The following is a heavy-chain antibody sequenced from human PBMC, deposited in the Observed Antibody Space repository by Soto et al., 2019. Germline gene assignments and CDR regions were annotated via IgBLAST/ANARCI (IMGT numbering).Heavy chain of an antibody. CDR1: GFTFTISA. CDR2: IVVGSDNT. Sequence: SVKVSCKPSGFTFTISAIQWVLQARGQRLEWIGWIVVGSDNTNYAQKFQERVTITRDLSTNTIYMDLSGLRSEDTAVYYCAATPSVRQTYYYGALFVWG. CDR3: AATPSVRQTYYYGALFV. V-gene: IGHV1-58*02. J-gene: IGHJ6*02. D-gene: IGHD6-6*01.